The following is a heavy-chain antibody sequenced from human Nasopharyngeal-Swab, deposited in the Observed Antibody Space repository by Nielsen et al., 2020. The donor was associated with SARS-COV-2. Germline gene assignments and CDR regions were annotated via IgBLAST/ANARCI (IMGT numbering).Heavy chain of an antibody. D-gene: IGHD1-26*01. CDR3: ARVGGDYYYYYYMDV. V-gene: IGHV4-34*01. Sequence: WIRQPPGKGLEWIGEINHTGSTNYNPSLKSRVTISVDTSKYQFSLQLSSVTAADTAVYYYARVGGDYYYYYYMDVWGKGTTVTVSS. CDR2: INHTGST. J-gene: IGHJ6*03.